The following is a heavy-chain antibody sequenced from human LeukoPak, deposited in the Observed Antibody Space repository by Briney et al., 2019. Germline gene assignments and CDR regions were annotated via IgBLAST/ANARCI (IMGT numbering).Heavy chain of an antibody. Sequence: ASVKVSCKASGYTFTGYYMHWVRQAPGQGLEWMGRINPNSGRTNYAQKFQGRVTMTRDTSISTAYVDLSSLRSEDTAVYYCARDRYASGSYYNPNNCFDPWGQGTLVTVSS. CDR2: INPNSGRT. CDR3: ARDRYASGSYYNPNNCFDP. D-gene: IGHD3-10*01. CDR1: GYTFTGYY. J-gene: IGHJ5*02. V-gene: IGHV1-2*02.